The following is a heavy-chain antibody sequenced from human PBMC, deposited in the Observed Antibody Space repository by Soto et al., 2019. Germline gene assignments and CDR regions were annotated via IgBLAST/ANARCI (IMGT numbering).Heavy chain of an antibody. CDR1: GFTFSSYA. CDR3: ARNLWFGELSSYYYGMDV. CDR2: ISYDGSNK. V-gene: IGHV3-30-3*01. J-gene: IGHJ6*02. Sequence: QVQLVESGGGVVQPGRSLRLSCAASGFTFSSYAMHWVRQAPGKGLEWVAVISYDGSNKYYADSVKGRVTIARDNSKSTLYLQMNSLGAEDTAVYYCARNLWFGELSSYYYGMDVWGQGTTVTVSS. D-gene: IGHD3-10*01.